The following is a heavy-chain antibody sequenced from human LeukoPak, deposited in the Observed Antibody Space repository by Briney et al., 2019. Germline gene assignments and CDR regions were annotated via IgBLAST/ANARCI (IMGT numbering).Heavy chain of an antibody. CDR3: ATGPTNWGLYWYFDL. CDR2: IYYSGST. D-gene: IGHD7-27*01. Sequence: SETLSLTCTVSGGSISSSSYYWGWIRQPPGKGLEWIGSIYYSGSTYYNPSLKSRVTISVDTSKNQFSLKLSSVTAAYTAVYYCATGPTNWGLYWYFDLWGRGTLVTVSS. V-gene: IGHV4-39*01. CDR1: GGSISSSSYY. J-gene: IGHJ2*01.